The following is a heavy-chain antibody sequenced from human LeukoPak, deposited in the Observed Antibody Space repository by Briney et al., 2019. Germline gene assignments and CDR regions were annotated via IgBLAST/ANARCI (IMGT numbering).Heavy chain of an antibody. CDR2: IKEDGSET. CDR1: GFTFSDAW. Sequence: GGSLRLSCVVSGFTFSDAWMNWVRQAPGKGLEWVANIKEDGSETYYVDSVKGRFTISRDNAKNSLYLQMNSLRTEDTAVYYCGVLYWGQGTLVTVSS. V-gene: IGHV3-7*01. D-gene: IGHD4/OR15-4a*01. J-gene: IGHJ4*02. CDR3: GVLY.